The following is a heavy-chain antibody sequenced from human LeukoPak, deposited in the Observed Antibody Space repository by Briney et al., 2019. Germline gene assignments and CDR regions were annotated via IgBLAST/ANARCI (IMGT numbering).Heavy chain of an antibody. V-gene: IGHV4-39*02. CDR2: IYYTGST. D-gene: IGHD6-13*01. CDR1: SGSFSSSTYY. Sequence: SETLSLTCTVSSGSFSSSTYYWGWLRQPPGTGREWIGTIYYTGSTYYNPSLKSRVTISVDTSKNHFSLKLSSVTAADTAVYYCARGITGITAAGSEWGQGTLVTVSS. CDR3: ARGITGITAAGSE. J-gene: IGHJ4*02.